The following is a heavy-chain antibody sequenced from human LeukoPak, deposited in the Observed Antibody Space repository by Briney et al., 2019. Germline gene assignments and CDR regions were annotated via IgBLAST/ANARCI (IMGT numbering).Heavy chain of an antibody. D-gene: IGHD7-27*01. J-gene: IGHJ5*02. CDR3: TRGHWGLQS. Sequence: KASETLSLTCTVSGASVTDYYWSWIRQSPGKGLEWIGYIHHSGNSDYNPSLRSRVTTSLDTSKNQFSLNLISVTAADTAVYYCTRGHWGLQSWSQGTLVTVSS. CDR2: IHHSGNS. V-gene: IGHV4-59*02. CDR1: GASVTDYY.